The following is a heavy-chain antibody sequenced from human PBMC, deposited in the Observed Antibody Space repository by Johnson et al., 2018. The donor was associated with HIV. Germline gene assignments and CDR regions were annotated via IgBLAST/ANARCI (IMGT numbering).Heavy chain of an antibody. CDR2: ISYDGSNK. Sequence: VQLVESGGGLAKPAWSPRLSCAASQFTFGRYGMYWVRQAPGKGLEWVAVISYDGSNKYYADSVKGRFTISRDNSKNTLYLQMNSLRAEDTAVYYCARDATYYYDSSGYHDAFDIWGQGTMVTVSS. CDR3: ARDATYYYDSSGYHDAFDI. CDR1: QFTFGRYG. J-gene: IGHJ3*02. V-gene: IGHV3-30*03. D-gene: IGHD3-22*01.